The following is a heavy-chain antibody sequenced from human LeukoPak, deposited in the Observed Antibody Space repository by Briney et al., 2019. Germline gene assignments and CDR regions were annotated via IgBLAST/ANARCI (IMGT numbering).Heavy chain of an antibody. J-gene: IGHJ4*02. D-gene: IGHD3-10*01. CDR1: GFTFSSYS. CDR2: ISSSSSYI. Sequence: GGTLRLSCAASGFTFSSYSMNWVRQAPGKGLEWVSSISSSSSYIYYADSVKGRFTISRDNAKSSLYLQMNSLRAEDTAVYYCARFGSGSSTYWGQGTLVTVSS. V-gene: IGHV3-21*01. CDR3: ARFGSGSSTY.